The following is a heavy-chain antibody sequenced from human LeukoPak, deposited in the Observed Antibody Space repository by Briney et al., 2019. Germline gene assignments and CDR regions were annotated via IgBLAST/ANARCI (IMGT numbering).Heavy chain of an antibody. V-gene: IGHV3-23*01. Sequence: PGGSLRLSCAASGFTFSNYAMSWVRQAPGKGLEWVSGISGSSTYYADSVKGRFTISRDNSKNTLYLQMNSLRAEDTAVYYCARVGIAVAGGAFDIWGQGTMVTVSS. CDR3: ARVGIAVAGGAFDI. CDR1: GFTFSNYA. D-gene: IGHD6-19*01. J-gene: IGHJ3*02. CDR2: ISGSST.